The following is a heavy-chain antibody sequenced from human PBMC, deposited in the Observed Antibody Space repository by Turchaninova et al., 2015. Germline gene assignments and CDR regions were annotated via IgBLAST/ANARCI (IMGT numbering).Heavy chain of an antibody. D-gene: IGHD3-10*01. CDR2: IDWEADK. CDR1: GFSLSTSGMC. V-gene: IGHV2-70*15. CDR3: AREYYYGSGGFDP. Sequence: QVTLRESGPALVKPTQTLTLTCTFSGFSLSTSGMCVSWIRQHPGKALEWLARIDWEADKYYSKSLKTRLHISKDTSKNQCVLTMTNMDPVDTATYYWAREYYYGSGGFDPWGQGTLVTVSS. J-gene: IGHJ5*02.